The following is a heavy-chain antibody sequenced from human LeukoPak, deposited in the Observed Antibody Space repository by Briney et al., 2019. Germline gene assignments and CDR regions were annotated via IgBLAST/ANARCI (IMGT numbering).Heavy chain of an antibody. Sequence: GGSLRLSCAASGFRFRSEVMTWVRQAPGKGLEWVSSISIGSRYIYYADSVRGRFTISRDNAKNSLYLQMNSLRAEDTAVYYCARDIVVVPANIGSDYFDYWGQGTLVTVSS. V-gene: IGHV3-21*01. CDR2: ISIGSRYI. CDR1: GFRFRSEV. J-gene: IGHJ4*02. D-gene: IGHD2-2*01. CDR3: ARDIVVVPANIGSDYFDY.